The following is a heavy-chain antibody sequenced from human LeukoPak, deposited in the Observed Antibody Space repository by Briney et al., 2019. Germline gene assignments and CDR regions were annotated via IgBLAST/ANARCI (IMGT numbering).Heavy chain of an antibody. Sequence: SETLSLTCTVSGGSISSYYWSWIRQPPGKGLEWIGYIYYSGSTYYNPSLKSRVTISVDTSKNQFSLKLSSVAAADTAVYYCAGEHPLHYGGSLDYWGQGTLVTVSS. CDR2: IYYSGST. CDR1: GGSISSYY. J-gene: IGHJ4*02. D-gene: IGHD4-23*01. V-gene: IGHV4-59*12. CDR3: AGEHPLHYGGSLDY.